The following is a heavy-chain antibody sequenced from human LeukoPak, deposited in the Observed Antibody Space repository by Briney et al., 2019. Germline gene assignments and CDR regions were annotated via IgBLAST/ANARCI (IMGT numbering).Heavy chain of an antibody. V-gene: IGHV3-30*02. CDR3: AKARVTTVTTLHDAFDI. CDR1: GFTFSSYG. J-gene: IGHJ3*02. Sequence: GGSLRLSCAASGFTFSSYGMQLVRQAPGKGLEWVAFIRYDGSNKYYADSVKGRFTISRDNSKNTLYLQMNSLRAEDTAVYYCAKARVTTVTTLHDAFDIWGQETMVTVSS. CDR2: IRYDGSNK. D-gene: IGHD4-17*01.